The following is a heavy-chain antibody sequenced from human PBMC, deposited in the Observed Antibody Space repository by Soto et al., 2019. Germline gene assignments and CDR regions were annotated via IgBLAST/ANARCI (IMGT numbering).Heavy chain of an antibody. D-gene: IGHD5-12*01. CDR3: ARQYSGYDLGAFDY. CDR2: IYSGGST. CDR1: GFTVSSNY. J-gene: IGHJ4*02. V-gene: IGHV3-53*04. Sequence: VQLVESGGGLVQPGGSLRLSCAASGFTVSSNYMSWVRQAPGKGLEWVSVIYSGGSTYYADSVKGRFTIPRHNSKNTLYLQMNSLRAEDTAVYYCARQYSGYDLGAFDYWGQGTLVTVSS.